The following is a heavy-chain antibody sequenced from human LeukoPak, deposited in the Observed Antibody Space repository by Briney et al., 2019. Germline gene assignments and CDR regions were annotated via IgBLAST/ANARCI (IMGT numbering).Heavy chain of an antibody. V-gene: IGHV4-39*07. Sequence: PSETLSFTCTVSGCSISSSNFYWGWIRQPPGKGLEWIGSIYYSGSTYSTPSLKSRVSISVDTSKTPFSLKLSSVTAADTAVYYCARDARVQKWFGELLKTTTYYFDYWGQGTLVTVSS. D-gene: IGHD3-10*01. CDR3: ARDARVQKWFGELLKTTTYYFDY. J-gene: IGHJ4*02. CDR1: GCSISSSNFY. CDR2: IYYSGST.